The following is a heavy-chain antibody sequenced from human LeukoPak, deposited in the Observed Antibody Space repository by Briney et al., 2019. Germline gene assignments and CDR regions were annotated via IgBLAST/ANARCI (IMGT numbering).Heavy chain of an antibody. CDR3: AKDGSGWFDP. Sequence: SETLSLXCTVSGGSISSYYWSWIRRPPGKGLEWIGYIYYSGSTNYNPSLKSRVTISVDTSKNQFSLKLSSVTAADTAVYYCAKDGSGWFDPWGQGTLVTVSS. V-gene: IGHV4-59*01. CDR2: IYYSGST. CDR1: GGSISSYY. D-gene: IGHD3-10*01. J-gene: IGHJ5*02.